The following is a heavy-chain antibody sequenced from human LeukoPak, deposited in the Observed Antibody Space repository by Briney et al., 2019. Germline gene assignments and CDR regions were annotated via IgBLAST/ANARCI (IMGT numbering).Heavy chain of an antibody. V-gene: IGHV2-70*11. CDR1: GFSLSTRGMC. CDR3: ARSYGGKDAFDI. D-gene: IGHD4-23*01. J-gene: IGHJ3*02. Sequence: SGPTLVNPTQTLTLTCTFSGFSLSTRGMCVSWIRQPPGKALEWLARIDWDDDKYYSTSLETRLTISKDTSKNQVVLTMTNMDPVDTATYYCARSYGGKDAFDIWGQGTMVTVSS. CDR2: IDWDDDK.